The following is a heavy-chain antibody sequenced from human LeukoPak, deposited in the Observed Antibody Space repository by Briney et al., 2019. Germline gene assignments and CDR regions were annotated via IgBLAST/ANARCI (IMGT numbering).Heavy chain of an antibody. D-gene: IGHD2-15*01. J-gene: IGHJ4*02. CDR2: IWYDGSIK. Sequence: SGGSLRLSCAASGFTFSTYGMHWVRQAPGKGLEWVAVIWYDGSIKYYADSVKGRFTISRDNSKNTLYLQMNSLRAEDTAVYYCARAGYCSGGSCYGSDYWGQGTLVSVSS. CDR3: ARAGYCSGGSCYGSDY. V-gene: IGHV3-33*01. CDR1: GFTFSTYG.